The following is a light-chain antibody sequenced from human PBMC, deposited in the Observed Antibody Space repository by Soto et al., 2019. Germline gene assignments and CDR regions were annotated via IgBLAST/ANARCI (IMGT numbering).Light chain of an antibody. CDR3: QQSYNTPLT. CDR1: QTIGTY. CDR2: DAS. V-gene: IGKV1-39*01. Sequence: IEVTQSPSSLAASLGDRVTITCRASQTIGTYVNWYRQKSGAAPELLIYDASTLQSGVPSRFRGGASGTDFTLTISSLQLDDFATSYCQQSYNTPLTFGQGTKVEIK. J-gene: IGKJ1*01.